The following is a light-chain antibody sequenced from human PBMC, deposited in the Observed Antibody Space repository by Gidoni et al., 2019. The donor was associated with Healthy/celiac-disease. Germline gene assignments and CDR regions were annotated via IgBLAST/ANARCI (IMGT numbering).Light chain of an antibody. V-gene: IGLV1-40*01. CDR1: SSNIGAGYD. Sequence: QSVLTQPPSVSGAPGQRVTISCTGSSSNIGAGYDVHWYQQLPGTAPNLLSYGNSNRPSWVPDRCSGSKSGTSASLAITGLQAEDEADYYCQSYDSSLSGSVCGGGTKLTVL. CDR3: QSYDSSLSGSV. CDR2: GNS. J-gene: IGLJ3*02.